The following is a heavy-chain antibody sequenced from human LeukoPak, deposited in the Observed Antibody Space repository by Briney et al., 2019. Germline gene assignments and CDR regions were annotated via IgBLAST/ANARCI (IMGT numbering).Heavy chain of an antibody. V-gene: IGHV3-30*14. J-gene: IGHJ5*02. Sequence: PGGSLRLSCAASGFTFSSYAMHWARQAPGKGLEWVAVISYDGGNKYYADSVKGRFTISTDTSKNTLYLQMNSLRAEDTALYYCARVGFDRHSGTLLDPWGQGTLVTVSS. CDR2: ISYDGGNK. CDR1: GFTFSSYA. D-gene: IGHD1-26*01. CDR3: ARVGFDRHSGTLLDP.